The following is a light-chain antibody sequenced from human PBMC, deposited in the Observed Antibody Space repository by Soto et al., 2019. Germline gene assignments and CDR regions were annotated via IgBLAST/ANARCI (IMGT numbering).Light chain of an antibody. V-gene: IGKV1-5*03. J-gene: IGKJ1*01. CDR2: KAS. CDR1: QTISSW. CDR3: QQNNRPTWT. Sequence: DIQMTQSPSTLSGSVGDRVTITCRASQTISSWLAWYQQKPGKAPKLLIYKASSLESGVPSRISGSGYGTAVTITISSLQPDDAETYDGQQNNRPTWTFGRGTKGDIK.